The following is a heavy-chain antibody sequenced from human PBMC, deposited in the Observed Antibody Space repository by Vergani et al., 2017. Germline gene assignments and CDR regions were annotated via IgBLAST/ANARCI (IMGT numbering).Heavy chain of an antibody. CDR2: IYYSGST. CDR3: ARDKREDSSGWYPNWFDP. D-gene: IGHD6-19*01. V-gene: IGHV4-39*07. J-gene: IGHJ5*02. CDR1: GYSISSSSYY. Sequence: QVQLQESGPGLVKPSETLSLTCAVSGYSISSSSYYWGWIRQPPGKGLEWIGRIYYSGSTYYNPALKSRVTIYVDTSKTQVSLKLRSVTAADTAVYYCARDKREDSSGWYPNWFDPWGQGTLVTVSS.